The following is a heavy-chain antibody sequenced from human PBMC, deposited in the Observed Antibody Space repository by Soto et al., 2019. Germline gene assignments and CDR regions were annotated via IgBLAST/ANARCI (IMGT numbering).Heavy chain of an antibody. CDR1: GFTFDDYT. J-gene: IGHJ4*02. CDR3: AKDSASYYYDSSGYYLDY. D-gene: IGHD3-22*01. V-gene: IGHV3-43*01. CDR2: ISWDGGST. Sequence: EVQLVESGGVVVQPGGSLRLSCAASGFTFDDYTMHWVRQAPGKGLEWVSLISWDGGSTYYADSVKGQFTISRDNSKNSLYLQMNSLRTEDTALYYCAKDSASYYYDSSGYYLDYWGQGTLVTVSS.